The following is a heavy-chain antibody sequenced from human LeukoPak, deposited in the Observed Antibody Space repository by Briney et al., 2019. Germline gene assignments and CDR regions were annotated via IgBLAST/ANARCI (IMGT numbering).Heavy chain of an antibody. V-gene: IGHV4-39*07. CDR2: IYYSGST. CDR3: ARTTEGYCSSASCFGFSYSYYMDV. D-gene: IGHD2-2*01. Sequence: GSLRLSCAASGFTFSSYSMNWVRQPPGKGLEWIGSIYYSGSTYYNPSLKSRVTISVDTSKNRFSLKLSSVTAADTAVYYCARTTEGYCSSASCFGFSYSYYMDVWGKGTTVTISS. J-gene: IGHJ6*03. CDR1: GFTFSSYS.